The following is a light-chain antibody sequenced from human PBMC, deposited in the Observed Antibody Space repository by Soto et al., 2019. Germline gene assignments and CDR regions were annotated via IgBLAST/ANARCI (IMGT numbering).Light chain of an antibody. CDR3: QQFASSVT. V-gene: IGKV3-20*01. J-gene: IGKJ1*01. CDR2: GAS. Sequence: EIVLTQSPGSLSLSPGERATLSCRASQSVSSTFFAWYQQRPGQAPRLLMYGASSRATGIPERFSGSGSGTDFALTISRLEPEDFAVYYGQQFASSVTFGQGTKVEIK. CDR1: QSVSSTF.